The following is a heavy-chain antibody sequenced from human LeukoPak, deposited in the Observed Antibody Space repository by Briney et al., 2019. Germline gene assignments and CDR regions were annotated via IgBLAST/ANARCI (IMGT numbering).Heavy chain of an antibody. D-gene: IGHD3-22*01. CDR1: GYTLTELS. Sequence: ASVKVSCKVSGYTLTELSMHLVRQAAGKGLEWMGGLDPEDGETIYAQKFQGRVTMTEDTSTDTAYMELSSLRSEDTAVYYCATAQNRNYYDSSGSNYYFDYWGQGTLVTVSS. J-gene: IGHJ4*02. V-gene: IGHV1-24*01. CDR2: LDPEDGET. CDR3: ATAQNRNYYDSSGSNYYFDY.